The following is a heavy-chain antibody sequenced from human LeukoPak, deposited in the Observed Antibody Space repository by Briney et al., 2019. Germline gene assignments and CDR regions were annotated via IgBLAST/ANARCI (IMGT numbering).Heavy chain of an antibody. CDR1: GGSISSGSYY. Sequence: SQTLSLTCTVSGGSISSGSYYWSWIRQPAGKGLEWIGRIYTSGSTNYNPFLKSRVTISIDTSKNLLSLKLSSVTAADTAVYYCARDKGIVGATNEPDAFDIWGQGTVVTVSS. CDR3: ARDKGIVGATNEPDAFDI. CDR2: IYTSGST. D-gene: IGHD1-26*01. J-gene: IGHJ3*02. V-gene: IGHV4-61*02.